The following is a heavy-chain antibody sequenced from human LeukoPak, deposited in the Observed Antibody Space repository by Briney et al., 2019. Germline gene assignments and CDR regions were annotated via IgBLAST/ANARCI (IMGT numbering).Heavy chain of an antibody. CDR1: GYTFTGYY. D-gene: IGHD6-13*01. V-gene: IGHV1-69*13. CDR3: ARGDSSSWYSYYMDV. CDR2: IIPIFGTA. J-gene: IGHJ6*03. Sequence: SVKVSCKASGYTFTGYYMHWVRQAPGQGLEWMGGIIPIFGTANYAQKFQGRVTITADESTSTAYMELSSLRSEDTAVYYCARGDSSSWYSYYMDVWGKGTTVTISS.